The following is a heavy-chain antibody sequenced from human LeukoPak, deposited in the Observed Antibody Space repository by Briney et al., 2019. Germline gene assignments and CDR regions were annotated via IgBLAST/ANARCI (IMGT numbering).Heavy chain of an antibody. CDR1: GGSISSSSYY. CDR2: IYYSGST. V-gene: IGHV4-39*01. D-gene: IGHD1-26*01. CDR3: ARRFAGSYGLYFDY. J-gene: IGHJ4*02. Sequence: SETLSLTCTVSGGSISSSSYYWGWIRQPPGKGLEWIGSIYYSGSTYYNPSLKSRVTISVDTSKNQFSLKLSSVTAADTAVYYCARRFAGSYGLYFDYWGQGTLVTVSS.